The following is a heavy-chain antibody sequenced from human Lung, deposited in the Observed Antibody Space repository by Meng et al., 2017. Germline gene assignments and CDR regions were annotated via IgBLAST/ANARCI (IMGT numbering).Heavy chain of an antibody. CDR3: ATIAVSDKDY. V-gene: IGHV4-59*01. CDR1: GDSIRNFY. CDR2: IYYTGNT. D-gene: IGHD2-21*01. Sequence: SETLSLTCSVSGDSIRNFYWSWIRHSPGMGLEWIGYIYYTGNTDYNTTLKSRVTISIDTSKNQSSLNLSSVTAADTAVYCCATIAVSDKDYWGQGTLVTVSS. J-gene: IGHJ4*02.